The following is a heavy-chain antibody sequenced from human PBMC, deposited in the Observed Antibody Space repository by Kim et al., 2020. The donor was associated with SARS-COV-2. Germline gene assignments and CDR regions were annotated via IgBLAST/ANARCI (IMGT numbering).Heavy chain of an antibody. J-gene: IGHJ4*02. CDR3: ARGGGLRGLNLGY. D-gene: IGHD3-10*01. V-gene: IGHV3-7*01. Sequence: YVDSVKGRFNISRDNATKSLYLQMNSLRAEDTAVYYCARGGGLRGLNLGYWGQGTLVTVSS.